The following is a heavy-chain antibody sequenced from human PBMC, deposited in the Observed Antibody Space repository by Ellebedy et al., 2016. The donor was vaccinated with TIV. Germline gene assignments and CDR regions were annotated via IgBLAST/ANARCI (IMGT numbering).Heavy chain of an antibody. J-gene: IGHJ4*02. Sequence: PGGSLRLSCAASGFSFSNYAMSWVRQAPGKGLEWVSSIGGSGGSPYYADSVKGRFTITRDDSKHTLYLQMNSLRAEDTAVYYCAKDHPSNGWPTFDYWGQGTLVTVSS. V-gene: IGHV3-23*01. D-gene: IGHD6-19*01. CDR2: IGGSGGSP. CDR3: AKDHPSNGWPTFDY. CDR1: GFSFSNYA.